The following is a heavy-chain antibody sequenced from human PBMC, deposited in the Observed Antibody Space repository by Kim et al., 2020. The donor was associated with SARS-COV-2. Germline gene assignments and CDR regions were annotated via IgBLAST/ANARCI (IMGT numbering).Heavy chain of an antibody. CDR1: GYTFSSYD. D-gene: IGHD1-1*01. J-gene: IGHJ4*02. CDR3: ARGHAWNGGPYYFDY. Sequence: ASVKVSCKPSGYTFSSYDINWVRQATGQGLEWMGWMNPNSGNTGYAQKFQCRVTMTRNTSTSTAYMDLSSLRSEDTAVYYCARGHAWNGGPYYFDYWGQGTLVTVSS. V-gene: IGHV1-8*01. CDR2: MNPNSGNT.